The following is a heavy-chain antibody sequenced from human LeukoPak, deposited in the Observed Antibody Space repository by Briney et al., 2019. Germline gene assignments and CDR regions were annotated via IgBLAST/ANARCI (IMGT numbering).Heavy chain of an antibody. CDR1: GFTLSTHD. J-gene: IGHJ4*02. CDR3: ARGWERGFDC. D-gene: IGHD1-26*01. Sequence: GGSLSLSCAASGFTLSTHDMVWVRQITGKGLEWVSAIGAAGGTYYPGSVKGRFTISGENAKNSLYLQMNSLRVGDTAVYYCARGWERGFDCWGQGTLVTVSS. CDR2: IGAAGGT. V-gene: IGHV3-13*01.